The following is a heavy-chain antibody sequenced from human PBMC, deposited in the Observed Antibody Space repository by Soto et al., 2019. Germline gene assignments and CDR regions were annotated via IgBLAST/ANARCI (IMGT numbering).Heavy chain of an antibody. V-gene: IGHV4-61*08. CDR3: ARLAYYYDSSGYYYGHEDSRTRRHFDY. J-gene: IGHJ4*02. CDR1: GGSVLNGGYY. Sequence: SETLSLTCTVSGGSVLNGGYYWNWIRQRPGEGLEWIGKIFFSGNTHYSPALKSRVTISVDTSKNQFSLKLSSVTAADTAVYYCARLAYYYDSSGYYYGHEDSRTRRHFDYWGQGTLVAVSS. D-gene: IGHD3-22*01. CDR2: IFFSGNT.